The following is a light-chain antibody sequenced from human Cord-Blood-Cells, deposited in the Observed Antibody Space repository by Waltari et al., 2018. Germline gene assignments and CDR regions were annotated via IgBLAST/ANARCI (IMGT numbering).Light chain of an antibody. J-gene: IGKJ2*01. CDR3: QQYYSTPYT. V-gene: IGKV4-1*01. CDR1: QSVLYSSHNKYY. CDR2: WAS. Sequence: DIVMTQSPDSLAVSLGETATINCKSSQSVLYSSHNKYYLAWYQQKPGQPPKLLIYWASTRESGVPDRFSGSGSGTDFTLTISSLQAEDVAVYYCQQYYSTPYTFGQGTKLEIK.